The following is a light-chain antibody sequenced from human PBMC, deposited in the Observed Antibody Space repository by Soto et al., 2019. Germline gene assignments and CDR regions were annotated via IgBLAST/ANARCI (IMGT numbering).Light chain of an antibody. CDR3: QQVNSYPLT. CDR2: AAS. Sequence: DIQLTQSPSFLSASVGDRVTMTCRASQGISTYLAWYQQKPGKAPKLLIYAASTLQSGVPSRFSGSGSGTEFALAISSLQPEDFATYYCQQVNSYPLTFGGGTRWISN. J-gene: IGKJ4*01. V-gene: IGKV1-9*01. CDR1: QGISTY.